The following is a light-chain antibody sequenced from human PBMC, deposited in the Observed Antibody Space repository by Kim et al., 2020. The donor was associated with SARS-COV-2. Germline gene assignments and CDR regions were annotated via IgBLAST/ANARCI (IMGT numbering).Light chain of an antibody. J-gene: IGLJ1*01. V-gene: IGLV1-51*01. CDR3: GTWESSLSVYV. Sequence: GQKVTISCSGSTANIGNMYVSWYQHLTGTATKRLIYDNHERPSGIPDRFSAAKAGTSATLDITGLQTGDEADYYCGTWESSLSVYVFGPGTKVTVL. CDR2: DNH. CDR1: TANIGNMY.